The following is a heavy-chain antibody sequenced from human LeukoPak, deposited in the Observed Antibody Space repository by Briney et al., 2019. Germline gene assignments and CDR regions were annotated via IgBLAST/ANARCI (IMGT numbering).Heavy chain of an antibody. CDR3: ARDRQTMSYCGGDCSRVVDP. CDR1: GGSISSSSYY. Sequence: SETLSLTCTVSGGSISSSSYYWGWIRQPPGKGLEWIGSIYYSGSTYYNPSLKSRVTISVDTSKNQFSLKLSSVTAADTAVYYCARDRQTMSYCGGDCSRVVDPWGQGTLVTVSS. CDR2: IYYSGST. J-gene: IGHJ5*02. V-gene: IGHV4-39*07. D-gene: IGHD2-21*02.